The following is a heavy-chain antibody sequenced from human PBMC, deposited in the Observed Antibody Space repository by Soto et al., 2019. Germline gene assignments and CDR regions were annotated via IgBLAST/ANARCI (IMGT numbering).Heavy chain of an antibody. CDR1: GFTFSSYG. J-gene: IGHJ4*02. CDR3: ARGHFDS. Sequence: QVQLVESGGGVVQPGRSLRLSCAASGFTFSSYGMHWVRQAPGKGLEWVAVISYDGSNKYYADSVKGRFTISSDNSKNTLYLQMTSLRAGDRDVYYCARGHFDSWGQGTLVTVSS. V-gene: IGHV3-30*03. CDR2: ISYDGSNK.